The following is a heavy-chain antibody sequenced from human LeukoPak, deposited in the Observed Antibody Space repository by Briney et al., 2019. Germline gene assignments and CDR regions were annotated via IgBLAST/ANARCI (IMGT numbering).Heavy chain of an antibody. CDR1: GYTFTSYG. Sequence: ASVKVSCKASGYTFTSYGISWVRQAPGQGLEWMGWISTYNANTNYAQKLQGRGTMTTDTFMSTAYMELRSLRSDDTAVYYCARDLHVVTAIPDAFDIWGQGTMVTVS. CDR3: ARDLHVVTAIPDAFDI. D-gene: IGHD2-21*02. V-gene: IGHV1-18*01. CDR2: ISTYNANT. J-gene: IGHJ3*02.